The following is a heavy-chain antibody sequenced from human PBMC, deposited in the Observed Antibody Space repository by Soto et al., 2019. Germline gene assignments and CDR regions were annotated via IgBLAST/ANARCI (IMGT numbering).Heavy chain of an antibody. CDR3: ARGIGSGWYWFDP. J-gene: IGHJ5*02. CDR2: TYYRSKWHY. D-gene: IGHD6-19*01. Sequence: QTLSLTCAISGDSVSKNSAAWNWSRQSPSRGLEWLGRTYYRSKWHYDYAVSVKSRITINPDTSKNQFSLQLNSVTPEDTAVYYCARGIGSGWYWFDPWGQGTQVTVS. V-gene: IGHV6-1*01. CDR1: GDSVSKNSAA.